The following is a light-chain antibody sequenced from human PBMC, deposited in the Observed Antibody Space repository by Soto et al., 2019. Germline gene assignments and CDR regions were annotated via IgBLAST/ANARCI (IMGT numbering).Light chain of an antibody. CDR2: GAS. CDR1: QSVKSNY. J-gene: IGKJ1*01. V-gene: IGKV3-20*01. CDR3: QQYGGVPRT. Sequence: EIVLTQSPGTLSLSPGERATLSCRASQSVKSNYLAWYQQKPGQAPRLLIYGASSRATGIPDRFSGRGSGTDFTLTISRLEPEDFAVSYCQQYGGVPRTFGQGTKVEMK.